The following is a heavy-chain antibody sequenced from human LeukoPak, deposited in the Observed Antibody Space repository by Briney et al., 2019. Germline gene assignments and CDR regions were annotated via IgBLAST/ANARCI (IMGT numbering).Heavy chain of an antibody. D-gene: IGHD2-2*01. CDR3: ARDSPGIVVIPAAPDY. Sequence: ASVKVSCKASGYTFTSYHIHWVRRAPGQGLEWMGIINPSGGSTTYAQKFQGRVTMTRDTSTSTVYMDLSSLRSEDTAVYYCARDSPGIVVIPAAPDYWGQGTLVTVSS. CDR2: INPSGGST. CDR1: GYTFTSYH. J-gene: IGHJ4*02. V-gene: IGHV1-46*01.